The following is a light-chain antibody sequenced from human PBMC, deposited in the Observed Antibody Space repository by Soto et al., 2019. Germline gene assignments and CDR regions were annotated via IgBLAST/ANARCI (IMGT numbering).Light chain of an antibody. J-gene: IGLJ1*01. Sequence: QSALTQPVSVSGSPGQSITISCTGTSGDVGVYNYVSWFQQHPGKAPKLIIYDVTYRPSGISNRFSGSKSDNTASLTISGLQAEDEADYYCCSYTTSITYVFGTGTKVTVL. CDR1: SGDVGVYNY. V-gene: IGLV2-14*01. CDR2: DVT. CDR3: CSYTTSITYV.